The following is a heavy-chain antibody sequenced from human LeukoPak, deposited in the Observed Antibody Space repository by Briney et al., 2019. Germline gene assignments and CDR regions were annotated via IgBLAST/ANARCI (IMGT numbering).Heavy chain of an antibody. CDR1: GGSISSYY. V-gene: IGHV4-4*07. D-gene: IGHD2-2*01. Sequence: SETLSLTCTVSGGSISSYYWSWIRQPAGKGLEWIGRIYTSGSTNYNPSLKSRVTMSVDTSKNQFSLKLSSVTAADTAVYYCARRGIYCSSTSCYSHWFDPWGQGTLVTVSS. CDR3: ARRGIYCSSTSCYSHWFDP. J-gene: IGHJ5*02. CDR2: IYTSGST.